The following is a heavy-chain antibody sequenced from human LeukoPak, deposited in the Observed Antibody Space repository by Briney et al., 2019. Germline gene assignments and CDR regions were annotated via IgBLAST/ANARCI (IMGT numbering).Heavy chain of an antibody. J-gene: IGHJ6*03. CDR2: IIPIFGTA. D-gene: IGHD2-8*01. CDR3: ARDRGYCTNGVCSRYYYYMDV. Sequence: GASVKVSCKASGGTFSSYAISWVRQAPGQGLEWMGGIIPIFGTANYAQKFQGRVTITTDESTSTAYMELSSLRSEDTAVYYCARDRGYCTNGVCSRYYYYMDVWGKGTTVTVSS. V-gene: IGHV1-69*05. CDR1: GGTFSSYA.